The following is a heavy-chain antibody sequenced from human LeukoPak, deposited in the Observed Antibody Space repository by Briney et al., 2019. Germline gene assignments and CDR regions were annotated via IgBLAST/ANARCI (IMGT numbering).Heavy chain of an antibody. D-gene: IGHD6-13*01. J-gene: IGHJ6*02. CDR3: ARDRGIAAAGYYYYYGMDV. Sequence: PGGSLRLSCAASGFTFSSYSMNWVRQAPGKGLEWVPSISSSSSYIYYADSVKGRFTISRDNAKNSLYLQMNSLRAEDTAVYYCARDRGIAAAGYYYYYGMDVWGQGTTVTVSS. CDR2: ISSSSSYI. V-gene: IGHV3-21*01. CDR1: GFTFSSYS.